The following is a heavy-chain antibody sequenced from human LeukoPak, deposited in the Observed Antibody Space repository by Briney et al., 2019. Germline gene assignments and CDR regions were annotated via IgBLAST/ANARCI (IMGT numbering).Heavy chain of an antibody. CDR1: GGSFSGYY. D-gene: IGHD6-6*01. CDR2: INHSGST. V-gene: IGHV4-34*01. Sequence: PSETLSLTCAVYGGSFSGYYWSWIRQPPGKGLEWIGEINHSGSTNYNPSLKSRVTISVDTSKNQFSLKLSSVTAADTAVYYCARICCSSSKYYYYYGMDVWGQGTTVTVSS. CDR3: ARICCSSSKYYYYYGMDV. J-gene: IGHJ6*02.